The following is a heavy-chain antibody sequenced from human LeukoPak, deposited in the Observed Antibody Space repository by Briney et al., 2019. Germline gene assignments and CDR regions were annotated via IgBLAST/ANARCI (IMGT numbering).Heavy chain of an antibody. CDR3: ARDLKRGYSSGRYSWGTGSSNDY. CDR1: GYTFTSYG. J-gene: IGHJ4*02. D-gene: IGHD6-19*01. Sequence: ASVKVSCKVSGYTFTSYGISWVRQAPGQGLEWMGWISGYNGNTNYAQEKLQGRVTMTTDTSTSTAYMELRSLRSGDTAVYYCARDLKRGYSSGRYSWGTGSSNDYWGQGTLFTVSS. V-gene: IGHV1-18*01. CDR2: ISGYNGNT.